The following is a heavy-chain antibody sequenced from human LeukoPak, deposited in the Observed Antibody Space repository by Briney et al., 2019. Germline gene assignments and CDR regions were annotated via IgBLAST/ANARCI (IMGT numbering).Heavy chain of an antibody. CDR1: GFTFSSYW. Sequence: QPGGSLRLSCAASGFTFSSYWMHWVRQATGKGLEWVALISYDGNPRYNEYSVKGRFTISRDDSKNTLYLQMNSLRAEDTAVYYCARPYMEWSLKFYMDIWGKGTTVTVSS. J-gene: IGHJ6*03. D-gene: IGHD3-3*01. CDR3: ARPYMEWSLKFYMDI. V-gene: IGHV3-30*03. CDR2: ISYDGNPR.